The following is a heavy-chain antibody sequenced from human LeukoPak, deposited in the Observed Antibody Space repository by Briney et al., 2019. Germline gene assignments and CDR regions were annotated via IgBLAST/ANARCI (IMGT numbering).Heavy chain of an antibody. D-gene: IGHD3-22*01. J-gene: IGHJ3*01. V-gene: IGHV4-59*08. CDR3: ARHRGYVGAFDV. Sequence: SEILSLTCTVSGGSISGYYWSWIRQPPGKGLEWIGFIYYSGSTSYNPSLKSRVTISVDTSKNQFSLNLSSVTASETAAYYCARHRGYVGAFDVWGRGTMVTVSS. CDR2: IYYSGST. CDR1: GGSISGYY.